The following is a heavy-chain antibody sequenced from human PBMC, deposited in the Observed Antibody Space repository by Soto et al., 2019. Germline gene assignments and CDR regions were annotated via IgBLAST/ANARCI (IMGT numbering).Heavy chain of an antibody. J-gene: IGHJ4*02. CDR1: GFTFGNFG. CDR2: ISSDGSRK. V-gene: IGHV3-30*03. D-gene: IGHD6-13*01. Sequence: QVHLVESGGGVVQPGRSLRLSCAASGFTFGNFGIHWVRQAPGKGLEWVADISSDGSRKFYADSEKGRFTISRDNSKNTLYLQMNSLRTEDTAVYFCARGCSGGTNCFYFDFWGQGILVTVSS. CDR3: ARGCSGGTNCFYFDF.